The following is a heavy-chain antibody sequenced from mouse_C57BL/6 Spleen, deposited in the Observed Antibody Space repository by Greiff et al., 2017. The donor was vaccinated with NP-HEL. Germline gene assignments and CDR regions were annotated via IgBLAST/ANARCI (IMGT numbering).Heavy chain of an antibody. D-gene: IGHD1-1*01. Sequence: QVQLQQPGAELVKPGASVKLSCKASGYTFTSYWMHWVKQRPGQGLEWIGMIHPNSGSTNYNEKFKSKATLTVDKSSSTAYMQLSSLTSEDSAVYYCARCTTEIYYAMDYWGQGTSVTVSS. V-gene: IGHV1-64*01. CDR2: IHPNSGST. CDR3: ARCTTEIYYAMDY. J-gene: IGHJ4*01. CDR1: GYTFTSYW.